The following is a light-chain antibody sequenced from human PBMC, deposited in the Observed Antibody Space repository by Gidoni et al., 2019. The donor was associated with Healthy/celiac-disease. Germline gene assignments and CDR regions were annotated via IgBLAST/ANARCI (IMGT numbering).Light chain of an antibody. CDR2: WAS. CDR1: QGVLYSSNNKNY. Sequence: DIVMTQSPDSRAVSLGERATINCKSSQGVLYSSNNKNYLAWYQQKPGQPPKLLIYWASTRESGVPDRFSGSGSGTDFTLTISSLQAEDVAVYYCQQYYSTPLTFGPGTKVDIK. J-gene: IGKJ3*01. CDR3: QQYYSTPLT. V-gene: IGKV4-1*01.